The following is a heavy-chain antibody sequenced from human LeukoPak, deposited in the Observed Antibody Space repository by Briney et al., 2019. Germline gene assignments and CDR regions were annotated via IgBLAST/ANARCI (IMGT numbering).Heavy chain of an antibody. CDR3: ASCGGGSCYRDYYYYMDV. CDR1: GGTFSSYA. V-gene: IGHV1-69*05. J-gene: IGHJ6*03. D-gene: IGHD2-15*01. CDR2: IIPIFGTA. Sequence: EASVKVSCKASGGTFSSYAISWVRQAPGQGLEWMGGIIPIFGTANYAQKFQGRVTITTDESTSTAYMELSSLRSEDTALYYCASCGGGSCYRDYYYYMDVWGRGTTVTVSS.